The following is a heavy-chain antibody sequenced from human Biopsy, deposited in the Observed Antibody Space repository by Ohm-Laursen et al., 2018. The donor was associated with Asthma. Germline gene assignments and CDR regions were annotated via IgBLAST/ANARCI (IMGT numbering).Heavy chain of an antibody. V-gene: IGHV1-3*01. Sequence: VASVKVSCKTSGYTFTSYAMHWVRQAPGQRLEWMGWINAGNGHTKYSQKFQSRVTITRDTSASTAYMELSSLRSEDTAVYYRARMYYDFLTGQVNDAFDIWGQGTMVTVSS. J-gene: IGHJ3*02. CDR3: ARMYYDFLTGQVNDAFDI. CDR2: INAGNGHT. D-gene: IGHD3-9*01. CDR1: GYTFTSYA.